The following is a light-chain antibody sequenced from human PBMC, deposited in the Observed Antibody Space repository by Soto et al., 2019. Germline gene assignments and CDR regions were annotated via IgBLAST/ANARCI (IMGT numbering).Light chain of an antibody. CDR3: QQYNVWPLT. Sequence: EIVMTQSPATLSVSLGERATLSCRASQSVSSNLAWYQQKPGQTPKLLIYVASTRATGIPVRFSGSGSGTEFTLTISSLQSEDFAVYYCQQYNVWPLTFGGGTKVEFK. J-gene: IGKJ4*01. CDR2: VAS. CDR1: QSVSSN. V-gene: IGKV3-15*01.